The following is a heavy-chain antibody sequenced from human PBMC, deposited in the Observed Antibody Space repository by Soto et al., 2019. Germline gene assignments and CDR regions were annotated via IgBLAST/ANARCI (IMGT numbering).Heavy chain of an antibody. CDR3: ARQGAVAGNYYYYMDV. CDR2: IYYSGST. D-gene: IGHD6-19*01. V-gene: IGHV4-59*08. CDR1: GGSISSYY. Sequence: PSETLSLTCTVSGGSISSYYWSWIRQPPGKGLEWIGYIYYSGSTNYNPSLKSRVTISVDTSKNQFSLKLSSVTAADTAVYYCARQGAVAGNYYYYMDVWGKGTTVTVSS. J-gene: IGHJ6*03.